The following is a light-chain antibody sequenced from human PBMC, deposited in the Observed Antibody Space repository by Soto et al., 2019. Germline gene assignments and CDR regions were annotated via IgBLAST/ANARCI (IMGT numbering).Light chain of an antibody. CDR1: SSDVGSYDF. V-gene: IGLV2-23*02. CDR3: CSYAGGSNYWV. J-gene: IGLJ3*02. Sequence: QSALTQPASVSGSPGQSITISCTGASSDVGSYDFVSWYQHHPGKAPKLVIYEVSGRPSGTSNRFSGSKSGNTASLTISGLQAEDEADYYCCSYAGGSNYWVFGGGTKLTVL. CDR2: EVS.